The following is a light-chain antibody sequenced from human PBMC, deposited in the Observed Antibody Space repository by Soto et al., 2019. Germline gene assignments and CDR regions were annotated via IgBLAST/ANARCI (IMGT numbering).Light chain of an antibody. CDR1: SSDVGSYNL. CDR2: EGS. CDR3: CSYAGSSTHYV. Sequence: QSGLPQPASVSGSPGQAITISCTGTSSDVGSYNLVSWYQQHPGKAPKLMIYEGSKRPSGVSNRFSGSKSGNTASLTISGLQAEDEADYYCCSYAGSSTHYVFGTGTKVTVL. J-gene: IGLJ1*01. V-gene: IGLV2-23*01.